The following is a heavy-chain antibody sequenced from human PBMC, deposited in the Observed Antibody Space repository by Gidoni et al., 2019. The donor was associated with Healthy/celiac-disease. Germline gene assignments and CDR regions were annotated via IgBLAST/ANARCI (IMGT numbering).Heavy chain of an antibody. Sequence: TNYNPSLKSRVTISVDTSKNQFSLKLSSVTAADTAVYYCARSPRLVSRSRYFDLWGRGTLVTVSS. CDR3: ARSPRLVSRSRYFDL. V-gene: IGHV4-34*01. D-gene: IGHD6-19*01. CDR2: T. J-gene: IGHJ2*01.